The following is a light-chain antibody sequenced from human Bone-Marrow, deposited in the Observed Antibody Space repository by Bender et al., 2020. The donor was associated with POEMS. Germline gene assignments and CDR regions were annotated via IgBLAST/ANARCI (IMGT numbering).Light chain of an antibody. CDR3: QSADNFATVV. Sequence: YELTQSPSVSVSPGQTARITCSADVLPKQYAYWYRQKPGQAPVLLIFKDRERPSGIPERFSGSSSGTTATLTITGVQAEDEAEYYCQSADNFATVVFGGGTKLTVL. CDR2: KDR. V-gene: IGLV3-25*03. CDR1: VLPKQY. J-gene: IGLJ3*02.